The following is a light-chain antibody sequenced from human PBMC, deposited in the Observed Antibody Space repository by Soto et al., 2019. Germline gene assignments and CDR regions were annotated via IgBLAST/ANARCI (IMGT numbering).Light chain of an antibody. J-gene: IGLJ2*01. CDR2: DVS. CDR1: SSDVGGYNY. V-gene: IGLV2-14*03. CDR3: SSYTSSSALVV. Sequence: HSALTQPASVSGSPGQSMTISCTGTSSDVGGYNYGSWYQQHPGKAPKLMIYDVSNRPSGVSNRFSGSKSGSTASLTISGLQAEDEADYYCSSYTSSSALVVFGGGTKLTVL.